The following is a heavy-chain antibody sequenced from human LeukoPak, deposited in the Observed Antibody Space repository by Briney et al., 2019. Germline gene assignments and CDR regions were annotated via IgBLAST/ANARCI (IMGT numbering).Heavy chain of an antibody. Sequence: GGSLRLSCAPSGFTFSRHGMHWVRQAPGKGLEWVAIISDDGSRKYYAHSVEGRFTISRDNSKNTLYLQMDSLRAEDTAVYYCARDRAWNYFDYWGQGTLVTVSS. CDR1: GFTFSRHG. D-gene: IGHD3-3*01. CDR2: ISDDGSRK. CDR3: ARDRAWNYFDY. V-gene: IGHV3-30*03. J-gene: IGHJ4*02.